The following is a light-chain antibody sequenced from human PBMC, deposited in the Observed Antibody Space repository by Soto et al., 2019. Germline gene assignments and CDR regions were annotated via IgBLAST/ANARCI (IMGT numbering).Light chain of an antibody. CDR2: EVS. V-gene: IGLV2-14*01. CDR1: GSDVGGYNF. CDR3: SSYRSSSTPVV. Sequence: QSVLTQPASVSGSPGQSITISCTGTGSDVGGYNFVSWYQQHPGKAPKLMIYEVSNRPSGVSNRFSGSKSGSTASLTISGRQADDEADYYCSSYRSSSTPVVFGGGTKVTVL. J-gene: IGLJ2*01.